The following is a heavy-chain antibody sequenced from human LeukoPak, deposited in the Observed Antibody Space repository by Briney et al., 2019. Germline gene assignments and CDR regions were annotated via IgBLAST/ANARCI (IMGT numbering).Heavy chain of an antibody. CDR2: IIPIFGTA. Sequence: SVKVSCKASGYTFTSYYMHWVRQAPGQGLEWMGGIIPIFGTANYAQKFQGRVTITADESTSTAYMELSSLRSEDTAVYYCARSRDGYNYFDYWGQGTLVTVSS. D-gene: IGHD5-24*01. J-gene: IGHJ4*02. V-gene: IGHV1-69*13. CDR3: ARSRDGYNYFDY. CDR1: GYTFTSYY.